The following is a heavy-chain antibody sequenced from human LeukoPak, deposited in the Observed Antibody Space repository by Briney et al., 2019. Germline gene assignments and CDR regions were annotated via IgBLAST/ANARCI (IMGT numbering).Heavy chain of an antibody. CDR3: ARDVPATIGSSGFRFDP. Sequence: SEPLSLPCAVRGVSFSGYYWIWIRQPPGKGLEWIGEINHSGSTNYNPSLKSRVTISVDTSKNQFSLKLSSVTAADTAVYYCARDVPATIGSSGFRFDPWGQGTLVTVSS. J-gene: IGHJ5*02. D-gene: IGHD2-2*01. CDR2: INHSGST. CDR1: GVSFSGYY. V-gene: IGHV4-34*01.